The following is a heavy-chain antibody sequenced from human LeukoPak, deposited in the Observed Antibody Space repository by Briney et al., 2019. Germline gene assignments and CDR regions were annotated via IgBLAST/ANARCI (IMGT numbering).Heavy chain of an antibody. V-gene: IGHV4-61*02. CDR3: ARASRGMDV. Sequence: SETLSLTCTVSGGSISSGSYYWSWIRQPAGKGLEWIGRIYTSGSTNYNPSLKSRVTISVDTSKNQFSLKLSSVTAADTAVYYCARASRGMDVWGRGTTVTVSS. CDR1: GGSISSGSYY. J-gene: IGHJ6*02. CDR2: IYTSGST.